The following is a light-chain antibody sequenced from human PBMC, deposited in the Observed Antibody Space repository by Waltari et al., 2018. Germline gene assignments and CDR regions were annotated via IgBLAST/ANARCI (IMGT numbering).Light chain of an antibody. J-gene: IGKJ4*01. V-gene: IGKV1-12*01. CDR2: GAS. CDR3: QQSHSFPLT. CDR1: QVISIG. Sequence: DIQLTQSPSSVSASVGDRVTISCRASQVISIGLVWYQQKPGKAPNVLIYGASSLQRGVPPRFSGSGSGTEFTLTISSLQSEDFATYYCQQSHSFPLTFGGGTRVDFK.